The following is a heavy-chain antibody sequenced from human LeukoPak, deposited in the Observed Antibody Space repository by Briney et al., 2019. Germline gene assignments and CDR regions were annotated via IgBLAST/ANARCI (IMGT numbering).Heavy chain of an antibody. CDR2: INPISGAT. V-gene: IGHV1-46*01. CDR1: GYTFTRYY. D-gene: IGHD3-16*02. J-gene: IGHJ4*02. CDR3: ARLPYRDGVAQDY. Sequence: EASVKVSCKPSGYTFTRYYMQWVRQAPGHGLEWMGIINPISGATDYAQKFQGRVTMTRDTSTSTVYMELSSLRSEDTAMYYCARLPYRDGVAQDYWGQGTLVTVSP.